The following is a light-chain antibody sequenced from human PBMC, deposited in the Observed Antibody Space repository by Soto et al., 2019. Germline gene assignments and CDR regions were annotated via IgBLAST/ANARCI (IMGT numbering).Light chain of an antibody. V-gene: IGKV1-39*01. CDR1: QGIDIY. CDR2: ATS. CDR3: QQSYNTPRT. J-gene: IGKJ1*01. Sequence: DIQMTQSPSSLSASVGDRVTITCRASQGIDIYLNWFQQRPGKAPNLLIYATSKLHSGVTSRFSGSRSGTDFTLTISSLQPEDSATYYCQQSYNTPRTFGQGTKV.